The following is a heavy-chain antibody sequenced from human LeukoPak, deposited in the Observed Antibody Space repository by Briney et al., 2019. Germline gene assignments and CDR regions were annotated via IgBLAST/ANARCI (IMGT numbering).Heavy chain of an antibody. J-gene: IGHJ4*02. D-gene: IGHD1-26*01. CDR1: GFSFSTYW. Sequence: PGGSLRLSCAASGFSFSTYWISWVRQAPGKGLEWVANIKQDGSEKYYVDSVKGRFTISRDNAKNSLYLQMNSLRAEDTAVYYCAREPSGSLDYWGQGTLVTVSS. V-gene: IGHV3-7*01. CDR3: AREPSGSLDY. CDR2: IKQDGSEK.